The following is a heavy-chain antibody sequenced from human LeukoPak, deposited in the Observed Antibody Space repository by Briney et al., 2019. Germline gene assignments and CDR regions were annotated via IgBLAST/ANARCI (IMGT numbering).Heavy chain of an antibody. Sequence: SETLSLTCTVSGGSISSGGYYWSWIRQPPGKGLEWIGYIYHSGSTYYNPSLKSRVTISVDTSKNQFSLKLSSVTAADTAVYYCARDRSWPIYFDSWGQGTLVTVSS. CDR2: IYHSGST. J-gene: IGHJ4*02. V-gene: IGHV4-30-2*01. CDR1: GGSISSGGYY. CDR3: ARDRSWPIYFDS. D-gene: IGHD6-13*01.